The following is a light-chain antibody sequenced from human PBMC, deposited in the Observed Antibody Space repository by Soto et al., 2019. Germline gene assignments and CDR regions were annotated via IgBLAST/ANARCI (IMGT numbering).Light chain of an antibody. CDR2: GAS. CDR3: QQYGSSPWT. CDR1: QSVSRSY. V-gene: IGKV3-20*01. Sequence: EIVLTQSPGTLSLSPGERATLSCRASQSVSRSYLAWYQQNPGQAPRLLIYGASSRATGIPDRFSGSGSGTGFTLTISRLEPEDGGVYYCQQYGSSPWTFCQGTKVEIK. J-gene: IGKJ1*01.